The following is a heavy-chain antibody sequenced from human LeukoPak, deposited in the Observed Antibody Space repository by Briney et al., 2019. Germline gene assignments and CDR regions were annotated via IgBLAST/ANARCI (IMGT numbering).Heavy chain of an antibody. J-gene: IGHJ6*02. CDR1: GFTFSSYA. CDR2: MSYDGIHI. V-gene: IGHV3-30*14. CDR3: ARSLAAYYYYGMDV. Sequence: RPGGSLRLSCAASGFTFSSYAMHWVGQAPGKGLEWVAFMSYDGIHIYYADSVKGRFTISRHNSKNTLYLQMNSLRAEDTAVYYCARSLAAYYYYGMDVWGQGTTVTVSS. D-gene: IGHD3-16*01.